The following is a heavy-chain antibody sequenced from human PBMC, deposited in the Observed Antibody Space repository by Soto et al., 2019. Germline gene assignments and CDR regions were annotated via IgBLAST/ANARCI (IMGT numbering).Heavy chain of an antibody. CDR3: ARGKDGRRAGTYYFDMDV. Sequence: WGSLRLSCAASGFSFRDYWMTWVRQAPGKGLDWVANIKQDGSEKYYLDSLKGRFTISRDNAKNSVYLLMNSLRAEDTAVYYCARGKDGRRAGTYYFDMDVWGKGTTVTV. V-gene: IGHV3-7*01. J-gene: IGHJ6*03. D-gene: IGHD1-1*01. CDR1: GFSFRDYW. CDR2: IKQDGSEK.